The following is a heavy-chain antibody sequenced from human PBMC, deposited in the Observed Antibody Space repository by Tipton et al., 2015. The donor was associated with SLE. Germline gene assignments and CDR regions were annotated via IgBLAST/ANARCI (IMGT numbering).Heavy chain of an antibody. J-gene: IGHJ4*02. CDR3: TRDPYYYDSSGSPYSY. CDR1: GFPISSGYY. D-gene: IGHD3-22*01. V-gene: IGHV4-38-2*02. CDR2: IYHSGST. Sequence: TLSLTCAVSGFPISSGYYWGWIRQPPGRGVEWIGSIYHSGSTYYNPSLKSRVTISVDTSKNQFSLKLDSVTAADTAVYYCTRDPYYYDSSGSPYSYWGQGTLVIVSS.